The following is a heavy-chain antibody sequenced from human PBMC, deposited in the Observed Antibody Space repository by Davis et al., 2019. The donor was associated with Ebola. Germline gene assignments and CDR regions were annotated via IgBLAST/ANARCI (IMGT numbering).Heavy chain of an antibody. CDR2: IKQDGSET. CDR3: VGNDY. J-gene: IGHJ4*02. CDR1: GFILRNYW. Sequence: PGGSLRPSCAASGFILRNYWMTWVRQAPGRGLEWVANIKQDGSETNYGASVKGRFTVSRDNAKNSLYVQMNSLRGEDTAVDYCVGNDYWGQGTLVTVSS. V-gene: IGHV3-7*01. D-gene: IGHD4-23*01.